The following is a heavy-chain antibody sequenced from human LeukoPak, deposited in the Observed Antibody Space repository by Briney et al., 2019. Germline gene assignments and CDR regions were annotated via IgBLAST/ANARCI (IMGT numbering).Heavy chain of an antibody. CDR2: ISYDGSNK. D-gene: IGHD1-26*01. Sequence: GRSLRLSCAASGFTFRNYGMHWVRQAPGEGLEWVAVISYDGSNKHYGDSVKGRSTISRDNSNNTLYLQLNSLRVEDTAVYYCAKDEGGSPVSFYYYGMDVWGQGTTVTVSS. CDR3: AKDEGGSPVSFYYYGMDV. J-gene: IGHJ6*02. CDR1: GFTFRNYG. V-gene: IGHV3-30*18.